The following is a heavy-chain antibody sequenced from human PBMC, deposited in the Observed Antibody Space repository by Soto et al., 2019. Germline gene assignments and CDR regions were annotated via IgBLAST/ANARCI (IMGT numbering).Heavy chain of an antibody. CDR3: ARGDYYYYYMDV. Sequence: EVQLVESGGGLVKPGGSLRLSCAASGFTFSSYSMNWVRQAPGKGLEWVSSISSSSSYIYYADSVKGRFTISSDNAKNSRYLRMNSLRAEDTAVYYCARGDYYYYYMDVWGKGTTVTVSS. J-gene: IGHJ6*03. CDR1: GFTFSSYS. CDR2: ISSSSSYI. V-gene: IGHV3-21*01.